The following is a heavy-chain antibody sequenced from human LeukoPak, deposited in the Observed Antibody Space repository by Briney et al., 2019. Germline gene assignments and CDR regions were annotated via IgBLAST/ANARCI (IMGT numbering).Heavy chain of an antibody. V-gene: IGHV1-69*05. Sequence: GSSVKVSCKASGGTFISYAISWVRQARGQGLEWMGRIIAIFGTANYAQKFQGRVTITTDESTSTAYMELSSLRSEDTAVYYCASSGLLELQAFDYWGQGTLVTVSS. CDR3: ASSGLLELQAFDY. CDR1: GGTFISYA. CDR2: IIAIFGTA. D-gene: IGHD1-7*01. J-gene: IGHJ4*02.